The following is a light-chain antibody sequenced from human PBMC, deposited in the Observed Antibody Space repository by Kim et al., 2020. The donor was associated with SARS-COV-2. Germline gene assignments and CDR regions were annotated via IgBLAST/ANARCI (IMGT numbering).Light chain of an antibody. J-gene: IGLJ2*01. CDR3: QSYDSSHVV. V-gene: IGLV1-40*01. CDR2: VNS. Sequence: GQRVTISCTGSSSNIGAGYEVHWYQQLPGTAPKLLIYVNSNRPSGVPDRFSGSKSGTSASLAITGLQAEDEADYYCQSYDSSHVVFGGGTQLTVL. CDR1: SSNIGAGYE.